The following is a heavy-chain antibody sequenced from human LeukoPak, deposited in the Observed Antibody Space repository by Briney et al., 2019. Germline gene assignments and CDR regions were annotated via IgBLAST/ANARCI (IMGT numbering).Heavy chain of an antibody. CDR3: ARDLSGAPGVNWFDP. CDR1: GASISSYF. J-gene: IGHJ5*02. D-gene: IGHD7-27*01. V-gene: IGHV4-59*01. Sequence: SETLSLTCTASGASISSYFWSWIRQPPGKGLEWIGYIYYSGSSNYNPSLKSRVTMSVDTSTNQFSLKLTSVTAADTAVYYCARDLSGAPGVNWFDPWGQGTLVTVSS. CDR2: IYYSGSS.